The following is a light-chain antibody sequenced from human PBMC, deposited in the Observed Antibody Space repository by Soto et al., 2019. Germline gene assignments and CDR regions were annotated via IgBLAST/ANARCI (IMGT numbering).Light chain of an antibody. CDR1: QPIDTS. Sequence: DIQMTQAPSSPSASVGDRVTITCRASQPIDTSLNWYQQKPGNAPRLLIYAASSLQSGVPLRFSGSGSGTDFTLTISSLNPEVFETYYGQQSSGSPFIFGPGTKVDIK. V-gene: IGKV1-39*01. CDR2: AAS. J-gene: IGKJ3*01. CDR3: QQSSGSPFI.